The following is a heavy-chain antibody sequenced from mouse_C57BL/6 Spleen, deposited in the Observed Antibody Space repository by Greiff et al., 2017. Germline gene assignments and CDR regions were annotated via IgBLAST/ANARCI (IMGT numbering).Heavy chain of an antibody. D-gene: IGHD1-1*01. J-gene: IGHJ4*01. CDR1: GYTFTSYW. Sequence: VKLQQPGAELVKPGASVKLSCKASGYTFTSYWMHWVKQRPGQGLEWIGMIHPNSGSTNYNEKFKSKATLTVDKSSSTAYMQLSSLTSEDSAVYYCARGPDYYGSSPSMDYWGQGTSVTVSS. CDR2: IHPNSGST. V-gene: IGHV1-64*01. CDR3: ARGPDYYGSSPSMDY.